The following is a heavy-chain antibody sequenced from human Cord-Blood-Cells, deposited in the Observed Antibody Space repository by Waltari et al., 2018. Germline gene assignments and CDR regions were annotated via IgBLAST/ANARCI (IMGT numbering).Heavy chain of an antibody. J-gene: IGHJ3*02. CDR1: GFTFSSYE. CDR3: ARGGDVAVAGTDDAFDI. V-gene: IGHV3-48*03. CDR2: ISSSGSTI. D-gene: IGHD6-13*01. Sequence: EVQLVESGGGLVQPGGSLRLSCAASGFTFSSYEMNWVRQAPGKGLEWGAYISSSGSTIYYEGSVKGRFTISRDNAKNSLYLQMNSLRAEDTAVYYCARGGDVAVAGTDDAFDIWGQGTMVTDSS.